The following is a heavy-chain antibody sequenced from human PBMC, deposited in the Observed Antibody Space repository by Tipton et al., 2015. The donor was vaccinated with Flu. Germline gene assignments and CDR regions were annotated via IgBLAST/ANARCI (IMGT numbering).Heavy chain of an antibody. CDR3: AGDLGSRWRFDY. Sequence: SLRLSCAASGFTFSSYSMNWVRQAPGKGLEWVSSISSSSSYIYYADSVKGRYTISRDNAKNSLYLQMNSLRAEDTAVYYCAGDLGSRWRFDYWGQGTLVTVS. D-gene: IGHD6-13*01. J-gene: IGHJ4*02. CDR2: ISSSSSYI. CDR1: GFTFSSYS. V-gene: IGHV3-21*01.